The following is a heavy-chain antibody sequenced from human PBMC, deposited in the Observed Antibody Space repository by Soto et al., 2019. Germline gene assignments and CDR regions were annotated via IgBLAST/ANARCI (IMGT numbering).Heavy chain of an antibody. CDR3: ARIIQLWSHSEYYFDY. D-gene: IGHD5-18*01. J-gene: IGHJ4*02. Sequence: GGSLRLSCAASGFTFSDYYMSWIRQAPGKGLEWVSYISSSGSTIYYADSVKGRFTISRDNAKNSLYLQMSSLRAEDTAVYYCARIIQLWSHSEYYFDYWGQGTLVTVSS. CDR1: GFTFSDYY. CDR2: ISSSGSTI. V-gene: IGHV3-11*01.